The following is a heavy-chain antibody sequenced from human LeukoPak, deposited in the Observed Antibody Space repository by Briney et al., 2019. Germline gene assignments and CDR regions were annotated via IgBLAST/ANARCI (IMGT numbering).Heavy chain of an antibody. CDR1: SYSISSGYY. V-gene: IGHV4-38-2*02. Sequence: PSETLSLTCTVSSYSISSGYYWGWIRQPPGKGLEWIGSIYHSGSTYYNPSLKSRVTISVDTSKNQFSLKLSSVTAADTAVYYCARNYGYNYGGNWYFDLWGRGTLVTVSS. D-gene: IGHD5-18*01. CDR3: ARNYGYNYGGNWYFDL. CDR2: IYHSGST. J-gene: IGHJ2*01.